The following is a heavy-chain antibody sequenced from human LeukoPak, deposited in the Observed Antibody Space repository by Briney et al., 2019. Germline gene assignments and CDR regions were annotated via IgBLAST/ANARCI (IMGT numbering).Heavy chain of an antibody. Sequence: SVKLSCKAAVYTCTSCGISWVWQPPGQGLEWMGWISAYNGNTNYAQKLKGRVTMTTDTSKSTAYLELRSLRSDDTAVYYCASVGNNYYYYMDVWGKGTTVTVSS. CDR3: ASVGNNYYYYMDV. CDR2: ISAYNGNT. V-gene: IGHV1-18*01. CDR1: VYTCTSCG. D-gene: IGHD2/OR15-2a*01. J-gene: IGHJ6*03.